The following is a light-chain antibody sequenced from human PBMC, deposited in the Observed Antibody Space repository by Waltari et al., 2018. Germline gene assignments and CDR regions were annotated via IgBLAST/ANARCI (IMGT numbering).Light chain of an antibody. J-gene: IGKJ1*01. CDR2: GAS. Sequence: EAVLTQSPDSLALSPGESATLPCRTSPSIMSSHLAWYQQKPGQAPRLLIYGASIRATGIPDRFSGSGSGADFTLTIDRLEHEDFAVYYCHQYGTSPRWTFGQGT. CDR1: PSIMSSH. CDR3: HQYGTSPRWT. V-gene: IGKV3-20*01.